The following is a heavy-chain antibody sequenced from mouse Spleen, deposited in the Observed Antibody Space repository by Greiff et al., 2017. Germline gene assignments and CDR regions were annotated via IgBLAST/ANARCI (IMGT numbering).Heavy chain of an antibody. Sequence: EVMLVESGGGLVKPGGSLKLSCAASGFTFSSYAMSWVRQTPEKRLEWVATISSGGSYTYYPDSVKGRFTISRDNAKNTLYLQMSSLRSEDTAMYYCASNLLDAMDYWGQGTSVTVSS. CDR1: GFTFSSYA. J-gene: IGHJ4*01. D-gene: IGHD1-1*01. CDR2: ISSGGSYT. V-gene: IGHV5-9-1*01. CDR3: ASNLLDAMDY.